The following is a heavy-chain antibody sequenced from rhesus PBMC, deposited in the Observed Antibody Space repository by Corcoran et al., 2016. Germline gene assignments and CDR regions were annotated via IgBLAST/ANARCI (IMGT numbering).Heavy chain of an antibody. J-gene: IGHJ4*01. V-gene: IGHV1-200*01. CDR2: INPSNDNT. CDR3: VRGLRHFDY. Sequence: QVQLVQFGAEVKRPGASVKLSCKASGYPFTSYSIIWVRQAPGQVLECMGWINPSNDNTGYAQKFQGRVTMTTDTSTSTAYMELSSLRSEDTAVYFCVRGLRHFDYWGQGVLVTVSS. CDR1: GYPFTSYS.